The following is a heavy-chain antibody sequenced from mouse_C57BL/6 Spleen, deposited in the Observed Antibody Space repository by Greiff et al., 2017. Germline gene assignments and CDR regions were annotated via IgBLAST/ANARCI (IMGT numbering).Heavy chain of an antibody. V-gene: IGHV1-80*01. J-gene: IGHJ3*01. D-gene: IGHD3-2*02. CDR1: GYAFSSYW. Sequence: QVQLQQSGAELVKPGASVKISCKASGYAFSSYWMNWVKQRPGKGLEWIGQIYPGDGDTNYNGKFKGKATLTADKSSSTAYMQLSSLTSEDSAVYFCARRLTAQASAWCAYWGQGTLVTVSA. CDR2: IYPGDGDT. CDR3: ARRLTAQASAWCAY.